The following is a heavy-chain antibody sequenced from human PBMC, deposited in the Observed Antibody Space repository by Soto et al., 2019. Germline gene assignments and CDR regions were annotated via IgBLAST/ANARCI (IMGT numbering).Heavy chain of an antibody. CDR3: AKAEGDTSGYLLDY. J-gene: IGHJ4*02. D-gene: IGHD3-22*01. Sequence: QVQLVESGGGVVQPGRSLRLSCAASGFTFSSYGMNRVRQAPGKGLEWVAVISYDGSNKYYADSVKGRFTISRDNSKNTLYLQMNSLRAEDTAVYYCAKAEGDTSGYLLDYWGQGTLVTVSS. V-gene: IGHV3-30*18. CDR1: GFTFSSYG. CDR2: ISYDGSNK.